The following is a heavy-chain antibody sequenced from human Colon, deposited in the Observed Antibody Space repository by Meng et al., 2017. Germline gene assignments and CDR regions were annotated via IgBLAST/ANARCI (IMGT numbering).Heavy chain of an antibody. Sequence: EVQVVESGGGLVKPGESLRVSCEAAGFTFSLYAINWVRQAPGEGLEWVASITSSSNYIHYSDSVKGRLTVSRDNARNSSYLQMDSLRAEDTAVYYCARVGTARPFDYWGQGTLVTVSS. CDR3: ARVGTARPFDY. CDR1: GFTFSLYA. D-gene: IGHD1-1*01. J-gene: IGHJ4*02. V-gene: IGHV3-21*01. CDR2: ITSSSNYI.